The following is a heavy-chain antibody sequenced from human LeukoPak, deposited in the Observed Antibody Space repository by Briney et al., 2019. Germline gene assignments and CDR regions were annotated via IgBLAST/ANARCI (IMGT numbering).Heavy chain of an antibody. D-gene: IGHD6-6*01. CDR3: AKLYSSSSEEDY. CDR1: GLTFSSYG. Sequence: PGGSLRLSCAASGLTFSSYGMHWVRQAPGKGLEWVAVISYDGSNKYYADSVKGRFTISRDNSKNTLYLQMNSLRAEDTAVYYCAKLYSSSSEEDYWGQGTLVTVSS. J-gene: IGHJ4*02. V-gene: IGHV3-30*18. CDR2: ISYDGSNK.